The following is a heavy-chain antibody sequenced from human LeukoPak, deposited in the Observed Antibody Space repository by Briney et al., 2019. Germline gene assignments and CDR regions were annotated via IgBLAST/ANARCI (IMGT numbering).Heavy chain of an antibody. CDR3: ARHWHSSSWYPFDY. CDR1: GGSISSYY. V-gene: IGHV4-59*08. J-gene: IGHJ4*02. Sequence: SETLSLTCTVSGGSISSYYWSWIRQPPGKGLEWIGYIYYSGSTNYNPSLKSRVTISVDTSKNQFSLKLSSVTAADTAVYYCARHWHSSSWYPFDYWGQGTLVTVSS. CDR2: IYYSGST. D-gene: IGHD6-13*01.